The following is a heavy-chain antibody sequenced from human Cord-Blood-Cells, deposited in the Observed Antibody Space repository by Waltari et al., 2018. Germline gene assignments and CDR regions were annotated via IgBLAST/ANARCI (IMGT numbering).Heavy chain of an antibody. D-gene: IGHD1-26*01. J-gene: IGHJ4*02. CDR1: GFTFSSYW. CDR2: IKEDGSEN. V-gene: IGHV3-7*01. CDR3: ARDLSGSYDY. Sequence: EVQLVESGGGLVQPGGSLRLSCAASGFTFSSYWMSWVRQAPGERLAWVGNIKEDGSENFYVDSVKDRCTISRDNAKNSVYLQMHSLRAEDTAVYYCARDLSGSYDYWGQGTLVTVSS.